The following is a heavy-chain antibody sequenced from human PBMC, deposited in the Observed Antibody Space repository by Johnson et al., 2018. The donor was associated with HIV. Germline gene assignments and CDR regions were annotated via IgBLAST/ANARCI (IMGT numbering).Heavy chain of an antibody. J-gene: IGHJ3*02. D-gene: IGHD3-3*01. CDR1: GFTFSNAW. CDR3: TTNFWSGFYPDAFDI. V-gene: IGHV3-15*01. Sequence: EQLVESGGGLVKPGGSLRLSCAASGFTFSNAWMSWVRQAPGKGLEWVGRIKSKTDGGTTDYAAPVKGRFTISRDDSETTVYLQMNSLKIEDTAVYYCTTNFWSGFYPDAFDIWRQGTIVTVSS. CDR2: IKSKTDGGTT.